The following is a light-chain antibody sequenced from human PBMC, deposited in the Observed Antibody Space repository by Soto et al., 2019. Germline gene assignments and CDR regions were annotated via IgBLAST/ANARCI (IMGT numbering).Light chain of an antibody. Sequence: QLVLTQSPSASASLGASVKLTCTLSSGHSSYAIAWQQQQPEKGPRYLMRVNSDGRHIKGDGIPDRFSGSSSGAERYLTISSLQSEDEADYYCQTWGTGTVVFGGGTKLTVL. V-gene: IGLV4-69*01. CDR1: SGHSSYA. CDR3: QTWGTGTVV. CDR2: VNSDGRH. J-gene: IGLJ2*01.